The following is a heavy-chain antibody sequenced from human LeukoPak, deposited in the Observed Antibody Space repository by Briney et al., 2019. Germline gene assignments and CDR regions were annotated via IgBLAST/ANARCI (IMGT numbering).Heavy chain of an antibody. CDR2: IYYRGST. D-gene: IGHD4-17*01. CDR3: ARGGDYGDLRYFDY. CDR1: GGSIGSYY. V-gene: IGHV4-59*01. Sequence: SETLSLTCTISGGSIGSYYWTWIRQPPGKGLEWIGYIYYRGSTNYNPSLKSRVTFSVDTSKNQFSLKLNSVTAADTAVYYCARGGDYGDLRYFDYWGQGTLVTVSS. J-gene: IGHJ4*02.